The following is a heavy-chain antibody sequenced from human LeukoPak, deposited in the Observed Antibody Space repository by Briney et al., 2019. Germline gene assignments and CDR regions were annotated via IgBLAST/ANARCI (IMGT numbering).Heavy chain of an antibody. CDR1: GFTFGVYA. Sequence: GGSLRLSCTASGFTFGVYAMSWVRPAPGKGLEWVGFIRSKAYGGTTEYAASVKGKFTISRDDSKRIAYLQMNSLKTEDTAVYYCTRDGTMVRGADYYSYGMDVWGQGTTVTVSS. CDR2: IRSKAYGGTT. V-gene: IGHV3-49*04. J-gene: IGHJ6*02. D-gene: IGHD3-10*01. CDR3: TRDGTMVRGADYYSYGMDV.